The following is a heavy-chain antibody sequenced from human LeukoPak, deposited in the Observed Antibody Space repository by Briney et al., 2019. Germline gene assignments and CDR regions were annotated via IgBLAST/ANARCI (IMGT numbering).Heavy chain of an antibody. D-gene: IGHD3-10*01. V-gene: IGHV4-34*01. CDR1: GGSFSGYY. J-gene: IGHJ6*02. CDR3: ASGVRGRDYYYYGMDV. Sequence: SETLSLTCAVYGGSFSGYYWSWIRQPPGKGLEWIGEINHSGCTNYNPSLKSRVTISVDTSKNQFSLKLSSVTAADTAVYYCASGVRGRDYYYYGMDVWGQGTTVTVSS. CDR2: INHSGCT.